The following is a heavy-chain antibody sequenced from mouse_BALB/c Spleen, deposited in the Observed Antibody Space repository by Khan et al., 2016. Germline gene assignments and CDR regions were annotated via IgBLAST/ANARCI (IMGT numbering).Heavy chain of an antibody. D-gene: IGHD2-4*01. Sequence: VALVESGGGLVKPGGSLKLSCAASGFTFSDYYMYWVRQTPEKRLEWVATLSDGGSYTYYPDSVKGRFTISRDNAKNNLYLQMSSLKSEDTAMYYCAREGLRRGFAYWGQGTLVTVSA. CDR3: AREGLRRGFAY. V-gene: IGHV5-4*02. J-gene: IGHJ3*01. CDR2: LSDGGSYT. CDR1: GFTFSDYY.